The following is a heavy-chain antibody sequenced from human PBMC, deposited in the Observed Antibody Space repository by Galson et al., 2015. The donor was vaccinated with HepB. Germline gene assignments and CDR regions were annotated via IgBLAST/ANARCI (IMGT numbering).Heavy chain of an antibody. Sequence: SLRLSCAASGFTFSSYAMHWVRQAPGKGLEYVPAISSNGGSTYYADSVKGRFTISRDNSKNTLYLQMSSLRAEDTAVYYCVRSLNYYDSSGYRVPGYWGQGTLVTVSS. CDR3: VRSLNYYDSSGYRVPGY. J-gene: IGHJ4*02. D-gene: IGHD3-22*01. CDR1: GFTFSSYA. CDR2: ISSNGGST. V-gene: IGHV3-64D*06.